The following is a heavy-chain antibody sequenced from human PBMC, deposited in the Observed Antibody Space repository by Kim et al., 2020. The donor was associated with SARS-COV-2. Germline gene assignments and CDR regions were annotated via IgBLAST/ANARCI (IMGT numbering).Heavy chain of an antibody. V-gene: IGHV3-23*01. J-gene: IGHJ6*02. CDR1: GFTFSSYA. D-gene: IGHD6-19*01. Sequence: GGSLRPSCAASGFTFSSYAMSWVRQAPGKGLEWVSAISGSGGSTYYADSVKGRFTISRDNSKNTLYLQMNSLRAEDTAVYYCAKDGYSSGWYYYYGMDVWGQGTTVTVSS. CDR2: ISGSGGST. CDR3: AKDGYSSGWYYYYGMDV.